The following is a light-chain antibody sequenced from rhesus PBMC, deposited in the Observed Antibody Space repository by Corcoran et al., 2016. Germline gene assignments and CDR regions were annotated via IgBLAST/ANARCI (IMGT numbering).Light chain of an antibody. J-gene: IGKJ4*01. CDR2: LGA. CDR1: LSLLDSNGYTY. Sequence: DIVMSQTPLSLSVTLGEPSTISCRSSLSLLDSNGYTYLLWYPQKPCLSTQLLFFLGATRASGVPDRFSGSGSGTDFTLKISRVEAEGVGLSLCLQVIQLPLTFGGGTKVELK. CDR3: LQVIQLPLT. V-gene: IGKV2-78*01.